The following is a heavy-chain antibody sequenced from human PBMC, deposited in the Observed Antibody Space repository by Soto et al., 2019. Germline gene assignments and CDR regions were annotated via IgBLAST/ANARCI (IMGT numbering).Heavy chain of an antibody. J-gene: IGHJ4*02. V-gene: IGHV3-23*01. CDR1: GFTFSSYA. Sequence: EVQLLESGGGLVQPGGSLRLSCAASGFTFSSYAMSWVRQAPGKGLEWVSAISGSGGSTYYADSVKGRFTIYRDNSKNTRYLQMNSLRAEDTVVYYCAKWGLLDGRLVYDYIWGGYRPNGSDYWGQGTLVTVSS. D-gene: IGHD3-16*02. CDR2: ISGSGGST. CDR3: AKWGLLDGRLVYDYIWGGYRPNGSDY.